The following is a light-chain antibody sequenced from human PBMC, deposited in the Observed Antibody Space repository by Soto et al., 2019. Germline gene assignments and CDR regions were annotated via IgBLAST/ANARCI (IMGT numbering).Light chain of an antibody. CDR2: CNK. J-gene: IGLJ1*01. V-gene: IGLV1-40*01. CDR1: SSNIGAVYD. Sequence: VLKHPPSWYGAPGEGVTISCTVSSSNIGAVYDVHWYRQLPGTSPKLVIYCNKSRPSGFPDRFSGSKSGTSASLAITGLQAEDEADYYCQSYDSSLSVSYVFGTGTKVTVL. CDR3: QSYDSSLSVSYV.